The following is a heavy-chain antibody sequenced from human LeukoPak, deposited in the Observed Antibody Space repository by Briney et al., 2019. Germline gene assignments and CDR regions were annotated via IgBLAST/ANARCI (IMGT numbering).Heavy chain of an antibody. CDR1: GGSISSGSYY. CDR2: IYTSGST. Sequence: SETLSLTCTVSGGSISSGSYYWSWIRQPAGKGLEWIGRIYTSGSTNYNPSLKSRVTISVDTSKNQFSLKLSSVTAADTAVYYCARDSYLARAAVVSYYYYGMDVWGQGTTVTVSS. J-gene: IGHJ6*02. V-gene: IGHV4-61*02. D-gene: IGHD6-19*01. CDR3: ARDSYLARAAVVSYYYYGMDV.